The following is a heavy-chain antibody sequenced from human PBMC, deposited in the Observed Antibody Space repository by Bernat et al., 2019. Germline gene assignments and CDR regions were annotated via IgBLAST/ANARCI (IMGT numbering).Heavy chain of an antibody. Sequence: QVQLVQSGVEVKKPGASVKVSCKTSGYTFTDYSIHWVRQAPGQGPEWMGRVNPKNDVTDYSQKFQGRVTMTSDTSINTAYMELNSLTSDDTVVFYCAREMGYWGQGTLVTVSS. V-gene: IGHV1-2*05. CDR1: GYTFTDYS. CDR3: AREMGY. D-gene: IGHD3-22*01. J-gene: IGHJ4*02. CDR2: VNPKNDVT.